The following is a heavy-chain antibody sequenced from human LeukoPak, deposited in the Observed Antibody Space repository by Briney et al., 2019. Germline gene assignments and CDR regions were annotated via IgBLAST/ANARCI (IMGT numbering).Heavy chain of an antibody. D-gene: IGHD5-18*01. Sequence: GGSLRLSCAASGFTFSNAWMSWVRQAPGKGLEWVGRIKRKSDGGTTDYAAPVKGRFTISRDDSKNTLYLQMNSLKTEDTAVSYCTTYGYSYGLDYYYYMDVWGKGTTVTVSS. V-gene: IGHV3-15*01. CDR3: TTYGYSYGLDYYYYMDV. J-gene: IGHJ6*03. CDR2: IKRKSDGGTT. CDR1: GFTFSNAW.